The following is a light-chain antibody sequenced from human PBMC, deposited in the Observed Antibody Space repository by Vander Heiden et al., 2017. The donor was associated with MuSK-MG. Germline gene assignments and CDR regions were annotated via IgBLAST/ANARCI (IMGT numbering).Light chain of an antibody. J-gene: IGKJ4*01. V-gene: IGKV3D-15*01. CDR2: GSS. CDR3: QEYDNWPLLT. CDR1: QSVNNL. Sequence: EIVMTQSPATLSVSPGETATLSCRASQSVNNLLAWYQQKPGQAPRLLIFGSSIRATGTPARFSGSGSGRDFTLTISSLQSEDFAVYYCQEYDNWPLLTFGGGTKVEIK.